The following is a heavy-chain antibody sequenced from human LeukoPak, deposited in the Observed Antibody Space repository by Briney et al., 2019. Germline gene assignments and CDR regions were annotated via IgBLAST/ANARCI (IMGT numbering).Heavy chain of an antibody. V-gene: IGHV3-21*01. CDR3: ARGSGSGSYYPRFDY. CDR2: ISSSSDYI. J-gene: IGHJ4*02. D-gene: IGHD3-10*01. Sequence: GGSLRLSCAASGFTFSSDSVKWVRQARGKGLDWVSSISSSSDYIYYADSVKGRFTISRDNAKNSLYLQMNSLRAEDTAVYYCARGSGSGSYYPRFDYWGQGTLVTVSS. CDR1: GFTFSSDS.